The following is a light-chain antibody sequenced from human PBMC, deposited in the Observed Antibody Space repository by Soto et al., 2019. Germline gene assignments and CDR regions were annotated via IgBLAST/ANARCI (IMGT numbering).Light chain of an antibody. CDR2: GNS. Sequence: QSVLTQPPSVSGAPGQRVTISCTGSSSNIGAGYDVHWYQQLPGTAPKLLIYGNSNRPSGVPDRFSGSKSGTSASLAITGIKAEDEDDYYCQSYDSSLSGVVFGGGTKVTVL. CDR1: SSNIGAGYD. J-gene: IGLJ2*01. CDR3: QSYDSSLSGVV. V-gene: IGLV1-40*01.